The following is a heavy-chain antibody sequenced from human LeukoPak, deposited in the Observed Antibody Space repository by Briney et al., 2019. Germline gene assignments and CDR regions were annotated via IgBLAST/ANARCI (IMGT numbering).Heavy chain of an antibody. D-gene: IGHD3-22*01. CDR3: AIVTYYYDSSGCLDY. J-gene: IGHJ4*02. V-gene: IGHV1-18*01. CDR1: GYTFTSYG. CDR2: ISAYNGNT. Sequence: GASVKVSCKASGYTFTSYGISWVRQAPGQGLEWMGWISAYNGNTNYAQKLQGRVTMTTDTSTSTAYMELRSLRSDDTAVYYCAIVTYYYDSSGCLDYWGQGTLVTVSS.